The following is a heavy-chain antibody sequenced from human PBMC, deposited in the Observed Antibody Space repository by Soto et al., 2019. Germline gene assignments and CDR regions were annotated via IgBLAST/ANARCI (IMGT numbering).Heavy chain of an antibody. D-gene: IGHD3-10*01. Sequence: GGSLRLSCAASGFTFSSYAMSWVRQAPGKGLEWVSAISGSGGSTYYADSVKGRFTISRDNSKNTLYLQMNSLRAEDTAVYYCANSGGSGSYYWAYWGRGTLVTVSS. V-gene: IGHV3-23*01. J-gene: IGHJ4*02. CDR3: ANSGGSGSYYWAY. CDR1: GFTFSSYA. CDR2: ISGSGGST.